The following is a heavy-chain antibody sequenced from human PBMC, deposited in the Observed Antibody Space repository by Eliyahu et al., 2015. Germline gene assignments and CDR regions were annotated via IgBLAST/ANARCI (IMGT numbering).Heavy chain of an antibody. Sequence: QVQLVQSGAEVKKPGSSVKVXCKAXGGXFSRYAIXWVRQAPGQGLEWMGRIIPILGIANXAQKFQGRVTITADKSTSTAYMELSSLRSEDTAVYYCARLDCTNGVXYTDWGQGTLVTVSS. V-gene: IGHV1-69*09. CDR2: IIPILGIA. J-gene: IGHJ4*02. CDR1: GGXFSRYA. D-gene: IGHD2-8*01. CDR3: ARLDCTNGVXYTD.